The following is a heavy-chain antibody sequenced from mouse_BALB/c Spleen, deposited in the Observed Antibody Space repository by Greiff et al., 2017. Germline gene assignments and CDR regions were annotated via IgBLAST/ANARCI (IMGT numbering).Heavy chain of an antibody. J-gene: IGHJ2*01. D-gene: IGHD3-3*01. CDR1: GFNIKDSY. V-gene: IGHV14-3*02. CDR3: ARKGTRPPYYFDY. CDR2: IDPANGNT. Sequence: VQLQQSGAELVKPGASVKLSCTASGFNIKDSYMHWVKQRPEQGLEWIGRIDPANGNTKYDPKFQGKATITADTSSNTAYLQLSSLTSEDTAVYYCARKGTRPPYYFDYWGQGTTLTVSS.